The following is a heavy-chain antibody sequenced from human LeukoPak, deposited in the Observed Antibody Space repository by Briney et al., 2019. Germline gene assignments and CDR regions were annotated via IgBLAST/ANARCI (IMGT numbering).Heavy chain of an antibody. CDR3: ARTYYDFWSGYYYYYMDV. D-gene: IGHD3-3*01. J-gene: IGHJ6*03. Sequence: SETLSLTCTVSGGSISSYYWSWIRQPPGKGLEWIGYIYYSGSTNYNPSLKSRVTISVDTPKNQFSLKLSSVTAADTAVYYCARTYYDFWSGYYYYYMDVWGKGTTVTVSS. V-gene: IGHV4-59*08. CDR2: IYYSGST. CDR1: GGSISSYY.